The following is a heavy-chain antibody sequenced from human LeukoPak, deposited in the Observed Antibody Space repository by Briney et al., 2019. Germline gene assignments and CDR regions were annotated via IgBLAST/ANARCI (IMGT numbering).Heavy chain of an antibody. J-gene: IGHJ4*02. CDR2: ISWNSGSI. CDR1: GFTFDDYA. CDR3: ARAARAHSSSCESY. D-gene: IGHD6-13*01. V-gene: IGHV3-9*01. Sequence: GRSLRLSCAASGFTFDDYAMHWVRQAPGKGLEGGSGISWNSGSIGYADSVKGRFTISRDNAKNSLYLQMNSLRDEDTAVYYCARAARAHSSSCESYWGQGTRVTVSS.